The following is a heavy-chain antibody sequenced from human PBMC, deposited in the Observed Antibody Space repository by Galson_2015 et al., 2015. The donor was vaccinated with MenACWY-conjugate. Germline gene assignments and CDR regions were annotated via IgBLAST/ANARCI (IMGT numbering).Heavy chain of an antibody. V-gene: IGHV3-74*01. Sequence: SLRLSCAASGFTFNQYWMHWVRQAPGKGLVWVSRISPDGSVTNYADSVKGRFTLSRDNAKNTLYLQMNSLRGDDTAVYYCTRGNDGYSRFDPWGQGPLVTVSS. CDR3: TRGNDGYSRFDP. D-gene: IGHD5-24*01. CDR2: ISPDGSVT. J-gene: IGHJ5*02. CDR1: GFTFNQYW.